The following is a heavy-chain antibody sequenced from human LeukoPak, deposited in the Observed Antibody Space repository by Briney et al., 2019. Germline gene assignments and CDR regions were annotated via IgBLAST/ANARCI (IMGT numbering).Heavy chain of an antibody. CDR2: IYYSGST. Sequence: SETLSLTCTVSGGSISSYYWSWIRQPPGKGLEWIGYIYYSGSTNYNPSFKSRVTISVDRSKNQFSLKLSSVTAADTAVYYCARAYSSSWYWFDPWGQGTLVTVSS. V-gene: IGHV4-59*12. D-gene: IGHD6-13*01. CDR3: ARAYSSSWYWFDP. CDR1: GGSISSYY. J-gene: IGHJ5*02.